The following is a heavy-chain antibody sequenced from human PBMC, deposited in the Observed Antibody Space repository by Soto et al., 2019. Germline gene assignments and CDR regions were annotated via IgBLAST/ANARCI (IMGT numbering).Heavy chain of an antibody. CDR3: ARDAFRVVRRTNYYYYYMDV. Sequence: GGSLRLSCAASGFTFSDYYMSWIRQAPGKGLEWVSYISSSGSTIYYADSVKGRFTISRDNAKNSLYLQMNSLRAEDTAVYYCARDAFRVVRRTNYYYYYMDVWGKGTTVTVSS. J-gene: IGHJ6*03. V-gene: IGHV3-11*01. CDR2: ISSSGSTI. D-gene: IGHD3-10*02. CDR1: GFTFSDYY.